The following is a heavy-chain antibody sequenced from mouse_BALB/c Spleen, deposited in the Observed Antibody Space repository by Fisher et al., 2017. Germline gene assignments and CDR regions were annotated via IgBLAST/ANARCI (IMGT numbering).Heavy chain of an antibody. J-gene: IGHJ4*01. V-gene: IGHV1-9*01. CDR3: ARVGYEGAMDY. Sequence: KFKGKATFTADTSSNTAYMQLSSLTSEDSAVYYCARVGYEGAMDYWGQGTSVTVSS. D-gene: IGHD2-2*01.